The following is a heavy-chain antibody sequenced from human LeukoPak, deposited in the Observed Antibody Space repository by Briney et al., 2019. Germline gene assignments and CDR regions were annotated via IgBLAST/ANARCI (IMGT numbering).Heavy chain of an antibody. V-gene: IGHV4-34*12. CDR1: GGSFSGYY. CDR3: ARFGSSTWYKGAFDI. Sequence: PSETLSLTCAVYGGSFSGYYWSWIRQPPGKGLEWIGEIVHSGNTKYNPSLKSRVTISVDTSKNQFSLNLTSVTAADTAVYYCARFGSSTWYKGAFDIWGQGTTVSVAS. D-gene: IGHD6-13*01. J-gene: IGHJ3*02. CDR2: IVHSGNT.